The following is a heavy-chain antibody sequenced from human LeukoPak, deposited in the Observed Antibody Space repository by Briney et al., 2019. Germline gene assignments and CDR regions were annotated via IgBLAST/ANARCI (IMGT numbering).Heavy chain of an antibody. CDR3: AKEGGDWGEGYFDY. V-gene: IGHV3-21*04. CDR1: GFAFSSFG. J-gene: IGHJ4*02. Sequence: GGSLRLSCAASGFAFSSFGMNWVRQAPGKGLEWVSSIGSTTSYIYYADSVRGRFTISRDNAKNSLYLQMNSLRAEDTAVYYCAKEGGDWGEGYFDYWGQGTLVTVSS. CDR2: IGSTTSYI. D-gene: IGHD3-16*01.